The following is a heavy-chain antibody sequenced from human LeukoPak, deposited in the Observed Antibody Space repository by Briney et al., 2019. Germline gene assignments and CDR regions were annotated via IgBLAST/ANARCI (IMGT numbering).Heavy chain of an antibody. CDR3: ARDLSVGGYYSGFDS. CDR1: GGSISSYY. D-gene: IGHD3-22*01. J-gene: IGHJ4*02. CDR2: IYTSGST. V-gene: IGHV4-4*07. Sequence: PETLSLTCTVSGGSISSYYGSWIRQPAGKGLEWIGRIYTSGSTNYNPSLKSRVTMSVDTSKNHFSLKLRSVDAADTAVYYCARDLSVGGYYSGFDSWGQGTLVTVSS.